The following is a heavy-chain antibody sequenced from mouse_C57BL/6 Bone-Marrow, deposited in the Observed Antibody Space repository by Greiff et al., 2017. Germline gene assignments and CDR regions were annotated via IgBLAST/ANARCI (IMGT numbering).Heavy chain of an antibody. Sequence: QVQLQQSGAELVKPGASVKMSCKASGYTFTSYWITWVKQRPGQGLEWIGDIYPGSGSTNYNEKFKSKATLTVDTSSRTAYMQHSSLTSEDAAVYDCARPYYSNYWYFDVWGTGTTVTVSS. D-gene: IGHD2-5*01. J-gene: IGHJ1*03. V-gene: IGHV1-55*01. CDR3: ARPYYSNYWYFDV. CDR1: GYTFTSYW. CDR2: IYPGSGST.